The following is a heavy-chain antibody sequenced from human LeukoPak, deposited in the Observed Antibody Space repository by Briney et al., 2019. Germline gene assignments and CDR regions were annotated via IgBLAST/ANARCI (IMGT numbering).Heavy chain of an antibody. CDR3: AIDEPNYAPYDFDY. CDR2: IKSKADGETK. D-gene: IGHD4/OR15-4a*01. V-gene: IGHV3-15*01. CDR1: RFTFINAW. Sequence: GGSLRLSCAASRFTFINAWMNWVRQAPGKGLEWVGRIKSKADGETKDYAAPVKGRFTISRDDSNNMVYLQMSSLKVEDTAVYYCAIDEPNYAPYDFDYWGQGTLVTVSS. J-gene: IGHJ4*02.